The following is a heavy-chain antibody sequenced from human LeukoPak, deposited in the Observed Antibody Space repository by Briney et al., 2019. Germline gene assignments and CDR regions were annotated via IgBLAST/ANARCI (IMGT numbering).Heavy chain of an antibody. V-gene: IGHV1-46*01. Sequence: ASVKVSCKAFGYTFTSYYMHWVRQAPGQGLEWMGIINPSGGSTSYAQKFQGRITMTRDMSTSTDYMELSSLRSEDTAVYYCARDNSVEDTAWWFDPWGQGTLVTVSS. CDR3: ARDNSVEDTAWWFDP. CDR2: INPSGGST. J-gene: IGHJ5*02. CDR1: GYTFTSYY. D-gene: IGHD4-23*01.